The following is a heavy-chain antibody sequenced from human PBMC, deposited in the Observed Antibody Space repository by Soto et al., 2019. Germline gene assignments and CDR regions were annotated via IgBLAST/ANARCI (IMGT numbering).Heavy chain of an antibody. Sequence: QVQLVQSGAEVKKPGASVTVSCKTSGYTFSNYGINWVRQAPGQGLEWMGGISGYNGNTNYAQTDQGRVTMTTDTSTGTLYMELRRLKSDVTAVDYGSRFIMVGGWFDPNYYHGMDVWGQGTTVTVSS. CDR3: SRFIMVGGWFDPNYYHGMDV. V-gene: IGHV1-18*01. CDR1: GYTFSNYG. CDR2: ISGYNGNT. D-gene: IGHD6-19*01. J-gene: IGHJ6*02.